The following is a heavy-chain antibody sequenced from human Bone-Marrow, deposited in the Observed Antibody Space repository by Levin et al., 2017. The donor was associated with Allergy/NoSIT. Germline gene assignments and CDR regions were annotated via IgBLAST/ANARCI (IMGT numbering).Heavy chain of an antibody. J-gene: IGHJ6*03. V-gene: IGHV1-18*01. Sequence: EASVKVSCKASGYTFTSYGISWVRQAPGQGLEWMGWISAYNGNTNYAQKLQGRVTMTTDTSTSTAYMELRSLRSDDTAVYYCARGGDIVVVPAALGGALGYYYYMDVWGKGTTVTVSS. CDR2: ISAYNGNT. CDR3: ARGGDIVVVPAALGGALGYYYYMDV. CDR1: GYTFTSYG. D-gene: IGHD2-2*01.